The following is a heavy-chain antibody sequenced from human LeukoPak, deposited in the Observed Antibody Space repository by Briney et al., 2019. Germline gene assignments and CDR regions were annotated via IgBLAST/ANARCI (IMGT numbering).Heavy chain of an antibody. V-gene: IGHV3-23*01. CDR2: ISGSGGTGT. CDR3: AKDLQPPTVTTVYYYYGMDV. CDR1: GFTFSSYA. D-gene: IGHD4-17*01. Sequence: PGGSLRLSCAASGFTFSSYAMSWVRQAPGKGLEWVSAISGSGGTGTYYADSVKGRFTISRDNSKNTLYLQMNSLRAEDTAVYYCAKDLQPPTVTTVYYYYGMDVWGQGTTVTVSS. J-gene: IGHJ6*02.